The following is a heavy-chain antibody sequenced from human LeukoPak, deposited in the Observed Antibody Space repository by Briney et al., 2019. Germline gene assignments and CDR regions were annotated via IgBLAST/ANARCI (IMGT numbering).Heavy chain of an antibody. CDR3: ARESSGGFDI. D-gene: IGHD3-3*01. J-gene: IGHJ4*02. V-gene: IGHV3-66*01. CDR1: EFTVSSNY. CDR2: IYSGGST. Sequence: GGSLRLSCAASEFTVSSNYMSWVRQAPGKGLEWVSVIYSGGSTYYADSVKGRFSISRDNYKNTVYLQMNSLTAEDTAVYYCARESSGGFDIWAQGTLVTVSS.